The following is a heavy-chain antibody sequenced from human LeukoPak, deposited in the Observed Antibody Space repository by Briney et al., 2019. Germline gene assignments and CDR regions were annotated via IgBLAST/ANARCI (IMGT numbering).Heavy chain of an antibody. J-gene: IGHJ4*02. Sequence: GGSLRLSCAASGFMFSSNWMSWVRLAPGKGPEWVANTKEDGTETYYVDSVKGRFTISRDNAKNSLYLQMNSLRVEDTAVYYCAKEGRSLQTYWGQGTLVTVSS. CDR3: AKEGRSLQTY. V-gene: IGHV3-7*03. CDR2: TKEDGTET. CDR1: GFMFSSNW. D-gene: IGHD5-24*01.